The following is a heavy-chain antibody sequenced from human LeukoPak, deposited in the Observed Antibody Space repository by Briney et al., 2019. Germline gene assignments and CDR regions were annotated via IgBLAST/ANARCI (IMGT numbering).Heavy chain of an antibody. CDR2: IYYSGST. V-gene: IGHV4-39*07. Sequence: PSETLSLTCTVSGGSISSSSYYWGWIRQPPGKGLEWIGSIYYSGSTNYNPSLKSRVTISVDTSKNQFSLKLSSVTAADTAVYYCARNLIAAAGTPNWFDPWGQGTLVTVSS. CDR1: GGSISSSSYY. J-gene: IGHJ5*02. D-gene: IGHD6-13*01. CDR3: ARNLIAAAGTPNWFDP.